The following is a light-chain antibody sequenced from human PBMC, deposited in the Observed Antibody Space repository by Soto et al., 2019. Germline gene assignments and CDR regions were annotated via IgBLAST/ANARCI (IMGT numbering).Light chain of an antibody. CDR2: EVS. J-gene: IGLJ3*02. CDR1: SSDVGGYNY. V-gene: IGLV2-8*01. CDR3: SSYAGSNNHWV. Sequence: QSALTQPPSASGSPGQSVTISCTGTSSDVGGYNYVSWYQQHPGKAPKLMIYEVSKWPSGVPDRFSGSKSGNTASLTVSGLQAEDEADYYCSSYAGSNNHWVFGGGTKLTVL.